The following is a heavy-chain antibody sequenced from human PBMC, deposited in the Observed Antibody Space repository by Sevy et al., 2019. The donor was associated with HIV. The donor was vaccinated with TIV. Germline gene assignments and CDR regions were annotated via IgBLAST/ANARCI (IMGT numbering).Heavy chain of an antibody. V-gene: IGHV1-46*01. CDR1: GDTFTNNY. CDR3: VRADPAQHFDS. Sequence: ASVKVSCKASGDTFTNNYMHWVRQAPGQGLEWMGIINPSGGNASYAQKFQGRVTMTGDTSTSTLYMDLSSLRSEDMAVYYCVRADPAQHFDSWGQGTLVTVSS. CDR2: INPSGGNA. J-gene: IGHJ4*02.